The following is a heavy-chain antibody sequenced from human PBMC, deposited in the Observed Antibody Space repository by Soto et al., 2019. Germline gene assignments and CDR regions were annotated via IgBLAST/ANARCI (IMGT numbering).Heavy chain of an antibody. CDR2: IWYDGSNK. CDR3: AGEIAVAGYYNWFDP. D-gene: IGHD6-19*01. V-gene: IGHV3-33*01. J-gene: IGHJ5*02. Sequence: GGSLRLSCAASGFTFSSYGMHWVRQAPGKGLEWVAVIWYDGSNKYYADSVKGRFTISRDNSKNTLYLQMNSLRAEDTAVYYCAGEIAVAGYYNWFDPWGQGTLVTVSS. CDR1: GFTFSSYG.